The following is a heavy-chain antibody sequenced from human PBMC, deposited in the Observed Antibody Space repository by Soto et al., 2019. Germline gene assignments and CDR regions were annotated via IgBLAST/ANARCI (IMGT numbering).Heavy chain of an antibody. CDR2: ISSSSSTI. CDR1: GFTFSSYS. J-gene: IGHJ5*02. Sequence: GSLRLSCAASGFTFSSYSMNWVRQAPGKGLEWVSYISSSSSTIYYADSVKGRFTISRDNAKNSLYLQMNSLRDEDTAVYYCARDPDSTLAVAGSGGGNWFDPWGQGTLVTVSS. V-gene: IGHV3-48*02. D-gene: IGHD6-19*01. CDR3: ARDPDSTLAVAGSGGGNWFDP.